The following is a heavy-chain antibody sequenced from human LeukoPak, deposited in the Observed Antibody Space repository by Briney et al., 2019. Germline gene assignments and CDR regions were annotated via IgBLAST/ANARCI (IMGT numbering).Heavy chain of an antibody. V-gene: IGHV3-11*04. D-gene: IGHD3-22*01. CDR2: ISSSGSTI. Sequence: GGSLRLSCAASGFTFSDYYMSWIRQAPGKGLEWVSYISSSGSTIYYADSVKGRFTISRDNAKNSLYLQMNSLRAEDTAVYYCAREAGDGITMITYYYYYYMDVWGKGTTVTVSS. CDR1: GFTFSDYY. J-gene: IGHJ6*03. CDR3: AREAGDGITMITYYYYYYMDV.